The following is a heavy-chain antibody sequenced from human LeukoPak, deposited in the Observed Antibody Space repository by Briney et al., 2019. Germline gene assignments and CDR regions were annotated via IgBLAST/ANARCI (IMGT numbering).Heavy chain of an antibody. Sequence: PSETLSLTCAVYGGSFSGYYWSWIRQPAGKGLEWIGRIYTSGSTNYNPSPKSRVTMSVDTSKNQFSLKLSSVTAADTAVYYCARDTGVTVTFYYFDYWGQGTLVTVSS. CDR2: IYTSGST. J-gene: IGHJ4*02. V-gene: IGHV4-4*07. D-gene: IGHD4-17*01. CDR1: GGSFSGYY. CDR3: ARDTGVTVTFYYFDY.